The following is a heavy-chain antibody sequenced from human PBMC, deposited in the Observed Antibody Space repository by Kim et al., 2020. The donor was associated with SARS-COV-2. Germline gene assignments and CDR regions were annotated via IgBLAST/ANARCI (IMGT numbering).Heavy chain of an antibody. CDR2: INHSGST. D-gene: IGHD3-10*01. Sequence: SETLSLTCAVYGGSFSGYYWSWIRQPPGKGLEWIGEINHSGSTNYNPSLKSRVTISVDTSKNQFSLKLSSVTAADTAVYYCARAHPSGSKTDYWGQGTLV. J-gene: IGHJ4*02. CDR1: GGSFSGYY. V-gene: IGHV4-34*01. CDR3: ARAHPSGSKTDY.